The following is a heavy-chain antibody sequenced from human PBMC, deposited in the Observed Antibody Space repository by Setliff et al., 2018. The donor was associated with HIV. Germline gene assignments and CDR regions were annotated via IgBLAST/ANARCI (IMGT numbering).Heavy chain of an antibody. D-gene: IGHD2-15*01. J-gene: IGHJ6*03. CDR3: ARDATRGGDMDV. CDR2: IKQDGSEK. V-gene: IGHV3-7*01. Sequence: GGSLRLSCAASGFTFGNYNMNWVRLAPGKGLEWVANIKQDGSEKYYVDSVRGRFTISRDNAKNSLYLQMNSLRAEDTAVYYCARDATRGGDMDVWAKGTTVTVSS. CDR1: GFTFGNYN.